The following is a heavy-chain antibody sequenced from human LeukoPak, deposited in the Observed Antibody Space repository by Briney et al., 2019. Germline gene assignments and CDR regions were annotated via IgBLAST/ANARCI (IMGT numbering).Heavy chain of an antibody. CDR3: TRRANNGSPGI. D-gene: IGHD1-26*01. Sequence: SETLSLTCAVYGGSFSGYYWSWIRQPPGKGLEWIGEINHSGSTNYNPSLKSRVTMSVDASRKQFSLKLSSVTAADTAVYYCTRRANNGSPGIWGQGTLVTVSS. V-gene: IGHV4-34*01. J-gene: IGHJ4*02. CDR2: INHSGST. CDR1: GGSFSGYY.